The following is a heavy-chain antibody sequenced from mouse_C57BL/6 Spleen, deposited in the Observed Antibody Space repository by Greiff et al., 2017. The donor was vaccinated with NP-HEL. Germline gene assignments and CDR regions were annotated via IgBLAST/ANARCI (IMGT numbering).Heavy chain of an antibody. V-gene: IGHV5-17*01. CDR2: ISSGSSTI. D-gene: IGHD1-1*01. CDR3: ARSSYYYGSSRGNWYFDV. CDR1: GFTFSDYG. J-gene: IGHJ1*03. Sequence: EVQRVESGGGLVKPGGSLKLSCAASGFTFSDYGMHWVRQAPEKGLEWVAYISSGSSTIYYADTVKGRFTISRDNAKNTLFLQMTSLRSEDTAMYYCARSSYYYGSSRGNWYFDVWGTGTTVTVSS.